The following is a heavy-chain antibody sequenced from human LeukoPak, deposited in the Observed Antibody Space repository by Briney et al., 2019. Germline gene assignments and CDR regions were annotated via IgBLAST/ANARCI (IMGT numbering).Heavy chain of an antibody. CDR1: GGSISSYY. D-gene: IGHD3-22*01. J-gene: IGHJ3*02. V-gene: IGHV4-59*01. CDR3: AGEDYFDSSGYASWRFDI. CDR2: THYSGST. Sequence: PSETLSLTCTVSGGSISSYYWSWLRQPPGKGLEYIGYTHYSGSTNYNPSLKSRVTISLDTSGNQFSLKLSSVTAADTAVYYCAGEDYFDSSGYASWRFDIWGQGTMVTVSS.